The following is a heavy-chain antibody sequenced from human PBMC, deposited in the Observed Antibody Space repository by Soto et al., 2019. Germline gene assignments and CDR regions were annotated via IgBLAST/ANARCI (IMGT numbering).Heavy chain of an antibody. J-gene: IGHJ5*02. CDR3: ARDVEGLAVAGTGYNWFDP. CDR2: IYYSGST. CDR1: GGSISSGGYY. V-gene: IGHV4-31*03. Sequence: QVQLQESGPGLVKPSQTLSLTCTVSGGSISSGGYYWSWIRQHPGKGLEWIGYIYYSGSTYYNPSLKSRVTISVDTSKNQFSLKLSSVTAADTAVYYCARDVEGLAVAGTGYNWFDPWGQGTLVTVSS. D-gene: IGHD6-19*01.